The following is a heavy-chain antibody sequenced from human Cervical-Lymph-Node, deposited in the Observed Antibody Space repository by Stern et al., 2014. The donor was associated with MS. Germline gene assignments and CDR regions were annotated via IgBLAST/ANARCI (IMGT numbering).Heavy chain of an antibody. D-gene: IGHD1-26*01. J-gene: IGHJ4*02. CDR2: INPSGGST. V-gene: IGHV1-46*01. CDR1: GYTFTTYY. Sequence: QVQLVESGAEVEKPGASVKVSCKASGYTFTTYYMHWVRQAPGQGLEWMGMINPSGGSTTYAQKFQGRVTMTRDTSTSTVYMELSSLRYEDTAVYYCARNWRGVGSTAYDYWGQGTLVTVSS. CDR3: ARNWRGVGSTAYDY.